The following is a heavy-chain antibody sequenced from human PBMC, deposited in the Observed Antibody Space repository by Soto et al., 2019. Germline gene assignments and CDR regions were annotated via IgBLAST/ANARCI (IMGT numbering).Heavy chain of an antibody. Sequence: QVQLQESDPGLVKPSQTLSLTCTVSGGSVSSGGYHWSWIRQFPGKGLEWIGSIYYSGSSYYNPSLKSRVTISVDTSKNQFSLKLSFVTAADTAMYYCARDLGNWNAFDYWGQGALVTVSS. J-gene: IGHJ4*02. CDR3: ARDLGNWNAFDY. V-gene: IGHV4-31*03. CDR2: IYYSGSS. D-gene: IGHD1-20*01. CDR1: GGSVSSGGYH.